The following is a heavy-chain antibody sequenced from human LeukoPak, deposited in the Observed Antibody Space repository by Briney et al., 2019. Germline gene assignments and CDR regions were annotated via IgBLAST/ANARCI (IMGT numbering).Heavy chain of an antibody. Sequence: PGGSLRLXCAASGFTFSSYSMNWVRQAPGKGLEWVSSISSSSSYIYYADSVKGRFTISRDHAKNSLYLQRNSLRAEDTAVYYCAVYCSGGSCRFDYWGQGTLVTVSS. CDR1: GFTFSSYS. CDR2: ISSSSSYI. D-gene: IGHD2-15*01. J-gene: IGHJ4*02. V-gene: IGHV3-21*01. CDR3: AVYCSGGSCRFDY.